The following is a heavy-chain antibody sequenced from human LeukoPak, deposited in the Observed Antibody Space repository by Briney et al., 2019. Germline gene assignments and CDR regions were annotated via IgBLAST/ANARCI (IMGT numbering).Heavy chain of an antibody. V-gene: IGHV1-18*01. Sequence: ASVKVSCKASAYTFTSYGISWVRQAPGQGLEWMGWISAYNGNKNYAQKLQGRVTMTTDTYTSTAYIELRSLRSDDTAVYYCARVVVVPAASPSTGYYYYYMDVWGKGTTVTVSS. J-gene: IGHJ6*03. CDR1: AYTFTSYG. CDR3: ARVVVVPAASPSTGYYYYYMDV. D-gene: IGHD2-2*01. CDR2: ISAYNGNK.